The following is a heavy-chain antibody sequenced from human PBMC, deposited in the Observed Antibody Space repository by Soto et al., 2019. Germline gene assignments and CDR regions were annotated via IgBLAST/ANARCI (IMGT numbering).Heavy chain of an antibody. CDR3: ARSITGTVSYYYGMDV. J-gene: IGHJ6*02. V-gene: IGHV1-69*12. CDR2: IIPIFGTA. CDR1: GGTFSSYA. Sequence: QVQLVQSGAEVKKPGSSVKVSCKASGGTFSSYAISWVRQAPGQGLEWMGGIIPIFGTANYAQKFQGRVTITADESTSTAYMERSSLRYEDTAVYYCARSITGTVSYYYGMDVWGQGTTVTVSS. D-gene: IGHD1-20*01.